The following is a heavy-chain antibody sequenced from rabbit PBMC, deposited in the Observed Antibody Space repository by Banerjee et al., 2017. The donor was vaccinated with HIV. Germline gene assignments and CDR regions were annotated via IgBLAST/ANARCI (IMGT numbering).Heavy chain of an antibody. CDR3: ARNDYGDYAYYFNL. J-gene: IGHJ4*01. V-gene: IGHV1S40*01. Sequence: QSLEESGGDLVKPGASLTLTCTASGFSFSSSYYMCWVRQAPGKGLEWIACIYTGSSSTTYYATWAKGRFTISQTSSTTVTLQMTSLTAADTATYFCARNDYGDYAYYFNLWGPGTLVTVS. CDR2: IYTGSSSTT. D-gene: IGHD2-1*01. CDR1: GFSFSSSYY.